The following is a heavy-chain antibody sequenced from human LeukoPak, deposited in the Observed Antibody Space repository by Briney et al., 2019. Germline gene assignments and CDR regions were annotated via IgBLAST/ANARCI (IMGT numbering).Heavy chain of an antibody. J-gene: IGHJ3*02. CDR3: ASKRRGAFDI. CDR2: INHSGST. V-gene: IGHV4-34*01. Sequence: PLETLSLTCAVYGGSFSGYYWSWIRQPPGKGLEWIGEINHSGSTNYNPSLKSRVTISVDTSKNQFSLKLSSVTAADTAVYYCASKRRGAFDIWGQGTMVTVSS. D-gene: IGHD3-10*01. CDR1: GGSFSGYY.